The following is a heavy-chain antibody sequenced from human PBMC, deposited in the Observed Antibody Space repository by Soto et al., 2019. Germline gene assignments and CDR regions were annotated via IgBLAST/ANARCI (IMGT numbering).Heavy chain of an antibody. CDR1: GYTFTSYY. CDR2: INPSGGST. V-gene: IGHV1-46*03. Sequence: QVQLVQSGAEVKKPGASVKVSCKASGYTFTSYYMHWVRQAPGQGLEWMGIINPSGGSTSYAQKFQGRVTMTRDTSTSTVYMELSSLRSEDTAVYYCASVSRVVVAATPERVFDYWGQGTLVTVSS. D-gene: IGHD2-15*01. J-gene: IGHJ4*02. CDR3: ASVSRVVVAATPERVFDY.